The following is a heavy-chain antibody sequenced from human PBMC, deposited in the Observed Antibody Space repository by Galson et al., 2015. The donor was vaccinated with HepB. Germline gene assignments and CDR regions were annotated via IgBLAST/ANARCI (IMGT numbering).Heavy chain of an antibody. CDR1: GFTFSSYA. D-gene: IGHD6-19*01. CDR2: ISGSGGST. CDR3: ASSGIAVAGTRSQFDY. Sequence: SLRLSCAASGFTFSSYAMSWVRQAPGKGLEWVSAISGSGGSTYYADSVKGRFTISRDNSKNTLYLQMNSLRAEDTAVYYCASSGIAVAGTRSQFDYWGQGTLVTVSS. J-gene: IGHJ4*02. V-gene: IGHV3-23*01.